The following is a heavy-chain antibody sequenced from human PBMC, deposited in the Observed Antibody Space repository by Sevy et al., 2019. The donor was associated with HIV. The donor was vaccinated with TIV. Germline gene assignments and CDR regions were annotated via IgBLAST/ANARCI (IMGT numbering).Heavy chain of an antibody. CDR1: GFTFSSYW. CDR2: IKQDGSEK. J-gene: IGHJ6*02. V-gene: IGHV3-7*03. CDR3: ARDCSSTTCLWGMDV. Sequence: GGSLRLSCAASGFTFSSYWMSWVRQAPGQGLEWVANIKQDGSEKYYVDSVKGRFTISRDNAKNSLYLQMNSLRAEDTAVYYCARDCSSTTCLWGMDVWGQGTTVTVSS. D-gene: IGHD2-2*01.